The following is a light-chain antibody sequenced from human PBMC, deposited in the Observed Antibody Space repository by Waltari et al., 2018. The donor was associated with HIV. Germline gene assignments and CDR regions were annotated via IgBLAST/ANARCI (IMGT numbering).Light chain of an antibody. CDR3: MQSLETPLT. V-gene: IGKV2-28*01. Sequence: DIVMTQSPVSLPVTPGEPASISCRSSEALLKSNGYMYLDWYLQKPGQSPQLLIYLGTNRASGVPDRFSASGSATNFTLKISRVEAEDVGVYFCMQSLETPLTFGEGTKVDIK. CDR2: LGT. J-gene: IGKJ4*01. CDR1: EALLKSNGYMY.